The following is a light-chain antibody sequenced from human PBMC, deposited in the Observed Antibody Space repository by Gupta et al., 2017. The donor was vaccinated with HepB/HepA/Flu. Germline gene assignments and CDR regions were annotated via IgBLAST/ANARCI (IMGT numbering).Light chain of an antibody. CDR2: NTK. CDR3: VPYTGRGSFV. J-gene: IGLJ3*02. V-gene: IGLV8-61*01. CDR1: SGSVAPSDY. Sequence: QTVVTQEPSFSVPPGGKVTLTCCLSSGSVAPSDYPSWYQQSPGQAPRTLIYNTKTRSSGVPERFSGSILGKTAALTITGAQADDESYYYCVPYTGRGSFVFGGGTKLTVL.